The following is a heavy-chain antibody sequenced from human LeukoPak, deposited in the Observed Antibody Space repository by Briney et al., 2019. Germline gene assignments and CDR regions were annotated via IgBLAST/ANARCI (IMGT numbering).Heavy chain of an antibody. V-gene: IGHV4-38-2*02. CDR3: ARYLMVRGVHFDY. CDR1: GYSISSGYY. D-gene: IGHD3-10*01. CDR2: IYHSGST. J-gene: IGHJ4*02. Sequence: SETLSLTCTVSGYSISSGYYWGWIRQPPGKGLEWIGSIYHSGSTYYNPSLKSRVTISVDTSKNQFSLKLSSVTAADTAVYYCARYLMVRGVHFDYWGQGTLVTVSS.